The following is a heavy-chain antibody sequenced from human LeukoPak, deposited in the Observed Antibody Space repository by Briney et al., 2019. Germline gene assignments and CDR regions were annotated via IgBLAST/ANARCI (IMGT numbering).Heavy chain of an antibody. CDR1: GGSISSYY. Sequence: PSETLSLTCTVSGGSISSYYWGWIRQPPGKGLEWIGYIYYTRSTHYDPSLKSRVTISVDTSKNQFSLKLSSVTAADTAVYYCARTPLYCSSTSCYHFDYWGQGTLVTVSS. J-gene: IGHJ4*02. V-gene: IGHV4-59*08. D-gene: IGHD2-2*01. CDR3: ARTPLYCSSTSCYHFDY. CDR2: IYYTRST.